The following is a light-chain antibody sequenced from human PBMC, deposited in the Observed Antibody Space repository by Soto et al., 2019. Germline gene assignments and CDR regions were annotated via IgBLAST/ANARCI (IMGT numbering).Light chain of an antibody. CDR1: SSDVGGYNY. CDR3: CSYAGSPYV. J-gene: IGLJ1*01. V-gene: IGLV2-11*01. Sequence: QSVLTQPRSVSGSPGQSVTISCTGTSSDVGGYNYVSWFQQHPGNTPKVMIYDVSKRPSGVPDRFSGSKSGSTASLTISGLQAEDEADYYCCSYAGSPYVFGTGTKVTVL. CDR2: DVS.